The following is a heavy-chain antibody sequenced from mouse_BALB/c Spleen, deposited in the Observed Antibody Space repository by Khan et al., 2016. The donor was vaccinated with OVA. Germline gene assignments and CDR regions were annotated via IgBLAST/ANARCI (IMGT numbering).Heavy chain of an antibody. CDR3: TRHGYVAWFTY. V-gene: IGHV1S135*01. Sequence: EVQLQQSGPELMKPGASVKISCMASGYSFTTYYIHWVMQSHGKSLEWIGYIDPFSGSTTYNQKFKGKATLTVDKSSSTAYLHLSNLTSEDSAVYYCTRHGYVAWFTYWGQGTLVTISA. CDR2: IDPFSGST. J-gene: IGHJ3*01. D-gene: IGHD2-2*01. CDR1: GYSFTTYY.